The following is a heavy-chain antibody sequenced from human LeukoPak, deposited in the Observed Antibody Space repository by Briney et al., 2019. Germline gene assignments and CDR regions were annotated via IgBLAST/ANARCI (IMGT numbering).Heavy chain of an antibody. CDR1: GASLRGNY. Sequence: SETLSLTCTVSGASLRGNYWTWVRQPPGKGLEWIGYIDYSGNTKYNPTLQSRVSISVDTSRTQFFLNLYSVTAADTALYFCARMPGRSPDYRGQGILVTVSS. D-gene: IGHD3-10*01. J-gene: IGHJ4*02. V-gene: IGHV4-59*08. CDR2: IDYSGNT. CDR3: ARMPGRSPDY.